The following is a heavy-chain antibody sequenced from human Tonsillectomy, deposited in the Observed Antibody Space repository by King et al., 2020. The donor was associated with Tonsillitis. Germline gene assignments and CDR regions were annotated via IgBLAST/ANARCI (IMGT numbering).Heavy chain of an antibody. V-gene: IGHV5-10-1*03. CDR2: IDPSDSYT. CDR3: ARSYYYGSGSYSDDY. J-gene: IGHJ4*02. Sequence: QLVQSGAEVKKPGESLRISCQGSGYSFTTYWINWVRQVPGKGLEWMGRIDPSDSYTNYSPSFQGHVTISADKSISTAYLQWSSLKASDTAMYYCARSYYYGSGSYSDDYWDQGTLVTVSS. CDR1: GYSFTTYW. D-gene: IGHD3-10*01.